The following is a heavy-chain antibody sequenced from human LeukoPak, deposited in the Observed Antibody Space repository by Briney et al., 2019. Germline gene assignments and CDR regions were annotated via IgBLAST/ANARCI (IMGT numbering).Heavy chain of an antibody. CDR3: ARVDGVCGRSLDY. CDR2: ISSGSTTI. J-gene: IGHJ4*02. V-gene: IGHV3-48*01. CDR1: GFTFNSYA. Sequence: PGGSLRLSCVASGFTFNSYAMNWVRQAPGKGLEWVSYISSGSTTIKYADSVKGRFTTSRDNARNSLYLQMNSLRAEDTAVYYCARVDGVCGRSLDYWGQGTLVTVSS. D-gene: IGHD2-21*01.